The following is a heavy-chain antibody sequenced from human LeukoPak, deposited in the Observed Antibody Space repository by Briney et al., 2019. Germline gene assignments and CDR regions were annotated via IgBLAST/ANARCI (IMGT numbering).Heavy chain of an antibody. J-gene: IGHJ6*03. D-gene: IGHD6-13*01. CDR1: GGSFSGYY. Sequence: SETLSLTCAVYGGSFSGYYWSWIRQPPGKGLKWIGEINHSGSTNYNPSLKSRVTISVDTSKNQFSLKLSSVTAADTAVYYCARLPGYSSTPYYYYMDVWGKGTTVTVSS. CDR3: ARLPGYSSTPYYYYMDV. CDR2: INHSGST. V-gene: IGHV4-34*01.